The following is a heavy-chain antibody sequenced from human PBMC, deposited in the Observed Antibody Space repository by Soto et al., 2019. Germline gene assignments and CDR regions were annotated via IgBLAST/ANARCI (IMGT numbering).Heavy chain of an antibody. J-gene: IGHJ6*03. Sequence: AAYLKLASPPSGFTFSSYWMSWVRQAPGKGLEWVANIKQDGSEKYYVDSVKGRVTISRDNAKNSLYLQMNSLRHEDTAVYYYARGCSCRRPEYYCLGGWSKG. CDR1: GFTFSSYW. V-gene: IGHV3-7*01. CDR2: IKQDGSEK. CDR3: ARGCSCRRPEYYCLGG. D-gene: IGHD2-15*01.